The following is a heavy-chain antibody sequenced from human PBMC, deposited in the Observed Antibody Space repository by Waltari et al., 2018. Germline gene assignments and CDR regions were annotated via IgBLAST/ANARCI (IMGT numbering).Heavy chain of an antibody. CDR1: GYSISSGYY. D-gene: IGHD3-22*01. CDR2: IYHSGST. J-gene: IGHJ4*02. V-gene: IGHV4-38-2*01. CDR3: ARLRDSSGYYPDFDY. Sequence: QVQLQESGPGLVKPSETLSLTCAVSGYSISSGYYWGWIRQPPGKGLEWIGSIYHSGSTYYNPSIKSRVTISVDTSKNQFSLKRSSVTAADTAVYYCARLRDSSGYYPDFDYWGQGTLVTVSS.